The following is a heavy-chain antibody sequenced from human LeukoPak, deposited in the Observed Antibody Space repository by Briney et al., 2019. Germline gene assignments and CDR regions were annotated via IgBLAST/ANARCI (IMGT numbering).Heavy chain of an antibody. CDR2: IIPIFGTA. CDR3: ARGRRCSSTSCQRQNYYYYMDV. D-gene: IGHD2-2*01. V-gene: IGHV1-69*13. CDR1: GGTFSSYA. J-gene: IGHJ6*03. Sequence: ASVKVSCKASGGTFSSYAISWVRQAPGQGLEWMGGIIPIFGTANYAQKFQGRVTITADESTSTAYMELSSLRSEDTAVYYCARGRRCSSTSCQRQNYYYYMDVWGKGTTVTVSS.